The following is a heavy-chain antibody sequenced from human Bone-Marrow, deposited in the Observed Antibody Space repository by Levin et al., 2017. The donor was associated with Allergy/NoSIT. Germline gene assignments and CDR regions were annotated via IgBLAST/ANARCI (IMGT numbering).Heavy chain of an antibody. CDR3: AAQSGYPGYYFEY. Sequence: SVKVSCKASGGTLRNYTLSWVRQAPGQGLEWMGGIIPILGIVKYAQKFQGRVTITADEFTNTVYMELSSLRSEDMAVYFCAAQSGYPGYYFEYWGQGTLVPVSS. J-gene: IGHJ4*02. CDR1: GGTLRNYT. CDR2: IIPILGIV. D-gene: IGHD5-12*01. V-gene: IGHV1-69*10.